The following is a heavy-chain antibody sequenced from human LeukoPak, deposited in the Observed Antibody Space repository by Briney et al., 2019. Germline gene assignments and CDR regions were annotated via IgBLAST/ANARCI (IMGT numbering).Heavy chain of an antibody. CDR3: AAGDDFWSGLLGGPHYYYYYGMDV. J-gene: IGHJ6*02. D-gene: IGHD3-3*01. Sequence: SVKVSCKASGFTFTSSAVQWVRQARGQRLEWIGWIVVGSGNTNYAQKFQERVTITRDMSTSTAYMELSSLRSEDTAVYYCAAGDDFWSGLLGGPHYYYYYGMDVWGQGTTVTVSS. CDR2: IVVGSGNT. V-gene: IGHV1-58*01. CDR1: GFTFTSSA.